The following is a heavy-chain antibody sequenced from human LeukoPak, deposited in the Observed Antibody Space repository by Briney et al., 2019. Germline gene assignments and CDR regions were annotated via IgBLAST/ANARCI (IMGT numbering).Heavy chain of an antibody. CDR3: ARDWGY. CDR1: GFTFSNYA. V-gene: IGHV3-23*01. Sequence: GGSLRLSCAASGFTFSNYATSWVRQAPGKGLEWVSAISGGGGSTYYADSVKGRFTISRDDSKNTLYLQVNNLRAEDTAVYYCARDWGYWGQGTLVTVSS. CDR2: ISGGGGST. J-gene: IGHJ4*02. D-gene: IGHD3-16*01.